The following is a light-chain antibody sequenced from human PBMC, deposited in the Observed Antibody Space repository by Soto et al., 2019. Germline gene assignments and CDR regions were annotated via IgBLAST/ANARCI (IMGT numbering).Light chain of an antibody. V-gene: IGKV3-15*01. CDR3: QQHNNWPPYT. CDR2: GAS. J-gene: IGKJ2*01. CDR1: QSVSSN. Sequence: EIVMTQSPATLSVSPGERATLSCRASQSVSSNLAWYQQKPGQAPRLLIYGASTRATGIPARFSGSGSGTEFSLTISSLRSEDFALYYCQQHNNWPPYTFGQGTKLEIK.